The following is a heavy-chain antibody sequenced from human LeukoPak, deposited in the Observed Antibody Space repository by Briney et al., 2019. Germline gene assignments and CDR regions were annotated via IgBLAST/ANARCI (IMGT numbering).Heavy chain of an antibody. CDR1: GFTFSSYW. CDR3: ARVGRGNRAFEI. D-gene: IGHD3-10*01. J-gene: IGHJ3*02. CDR2: INSDGSST. V-gene: IGHV3-74*01. Sequence: GGSLRLSCAASGFTFSSYWMHWVRQAPGKGLVWVSRINSDGSSTSYADSVKGRFTISRDNAKDTLYLQMNSLRAEDTAVYYCARVGRGNRAFEIWGQGTMVTVSS.